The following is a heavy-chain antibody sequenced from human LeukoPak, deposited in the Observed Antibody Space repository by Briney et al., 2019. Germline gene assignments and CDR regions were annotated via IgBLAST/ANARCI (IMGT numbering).Heavy chain of an antibody. Sequence: PGGSLRLSCAASGFTFDDYTMHWVRQAPGKGLEWVSLISWDGGSAYYADSVKGRFTISRDNSKNSLYFQMNSLRTEDTALYYCAKDTLPYTSSPMDYYGMDVWGQGTTVTVSS. J-gene: IGHJ6*02. V-gene: IGHV3-43*01. D-gene: IGHD6-13*01. CDR1: GFTFDDYT. CDR2: ISWDGGSA. CDR3: AKDTLPYTSSPMDYYGMDV.